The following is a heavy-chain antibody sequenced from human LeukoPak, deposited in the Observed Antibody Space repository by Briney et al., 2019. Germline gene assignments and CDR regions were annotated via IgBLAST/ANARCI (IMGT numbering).Heavy chain of an antibody. CDR2: IYYSGTT. V-gene: IGHV4-39*01. CDR3: ARQTTATMVFAFDS. D-gene: IGHD4-17*01. Sequence: SETLSLTCTVSGDSISSSTCNWGWIRQPPGKGLEWIGGIYYSGTTYYNLSLKSRVSMSLDTSKNQFSLKLGSVTAADTALYYCARQTTATMVFAFDSWGQGTLVSVSS. J-gene: IGHJ4*02. CDR1: GDSISSSTCN.